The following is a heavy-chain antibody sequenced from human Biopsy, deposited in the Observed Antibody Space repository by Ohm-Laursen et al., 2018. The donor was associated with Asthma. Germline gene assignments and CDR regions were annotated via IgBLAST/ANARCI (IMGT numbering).Heavy chain of an antibody. D-gene: IGHD3-3*01. J-gene: IGHJ4*02. V-gene: IGHV3-30*03. CDR1: GFTFSSYG. CDR2: IPYDGSNK. CDR3: ASQSSGPDFWSGYYYFDY. Sequence: SLRLSCAASGFTFSSYGMHWVRQAPGKGLEWVAVIPYDGSNKYYADSVKGRFTTSRDNSKNTLYLQMNSLRAEDTAVYYCASQSSGPDFWSGYYYFDYWGQGTLVTVSS.